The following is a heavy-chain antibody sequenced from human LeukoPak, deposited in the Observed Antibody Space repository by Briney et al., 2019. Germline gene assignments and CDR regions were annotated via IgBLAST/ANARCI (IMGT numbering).Heavy chain of an antibody. J-gene: IGHJ6*02. V-gene: IGHV1-8*01. CDR1: GYTFTRYD. Sequence: ASVKVSCKASGYTFTRYDINWVRQATGQGLEWTGWMNPNSGNTGYAQKFQGRVTMTRNTSISTAYMELSSLRSEDTAVYYCARGTVTKRYYYGMDVWGQGTTVTVSS. CDR2: MNPNSGNT. D-gene: IGHD4-17*01. CDR3: ARGTVTKRYYYGMDV.